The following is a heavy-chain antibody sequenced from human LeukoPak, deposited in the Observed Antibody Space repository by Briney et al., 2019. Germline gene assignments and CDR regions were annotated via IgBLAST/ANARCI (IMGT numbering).Heavy chain of an antibody. CDR2: ISGSGGST. Sequence: GGSLRLSCAASGFTFSSYAMSWVRQAPGKGLEWVSAISGSGGSTYYADSVKGRFTISRDNSKNTLYLQMNSLRAEDTAVYYCAKGDVGFCSGGSCYPFDYWGQGTLVTVSS. D-gene: IGHD2-15*01. CDR1: GFTFSSYA. V-gene: IGHV3-23*01. J-gene: IGHJ4*02. CDR3: AKGDVGFCSGGSCYPFDY.